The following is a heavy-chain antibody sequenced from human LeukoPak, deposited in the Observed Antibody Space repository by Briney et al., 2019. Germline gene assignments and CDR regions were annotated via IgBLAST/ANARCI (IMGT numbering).Heavy chain of an antibody. CDR1: GFTFSSYS. Sequence: GGSLRLSCAASGFTFSSYSMNWVRQAPGKGLEWVSSNSSSSSYIYYADSVKGRFTISRDNAKNSLYLQMNSLRVEDTAVYYCAKDHYYGSGSYYNDNYMDVWGKGTTVTISS. V-gene: IGHV3-21*01. CDR2: NSSSSSYI. D-gene: IGHD3-10*01. CDR3: AKDHYYGSGSYYNDNYMDV. J-gene: IGHJ6*03.